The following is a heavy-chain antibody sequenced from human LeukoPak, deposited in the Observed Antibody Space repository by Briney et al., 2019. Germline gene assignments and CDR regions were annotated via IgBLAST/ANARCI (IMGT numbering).Heavy chain of an antibody. CDR2: MNPNSGNT. J-gene: IGHJ6*02. V-gene: IGHV1-8*01. CDR1: GYTFTSYD. D-gene: IGHD3-3*01. Sequence: ASVKVSCKASGYTFTSYDINWVRQATGQGLEWMGWMNPNSGNTGYAQKFQGRVTMTRNTSISTAYMELSSLRSEDTAVYYCARGGTRNDFWSGYYLGINYYYGMDVWAKGPRSPSP. CDR3: ARGGTRNDFWSGYYLGINYYYGMDV.